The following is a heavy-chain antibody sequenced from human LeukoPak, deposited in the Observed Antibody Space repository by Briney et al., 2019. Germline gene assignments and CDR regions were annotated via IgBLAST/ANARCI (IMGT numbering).Heavy chain of an antibody. D-gene: IGHD2-2*01. CDR3: AREGMSCSSTTCFFDY. J-gene: IGHJ4*02. V-gene: IGHV3-33*01. Sequence: GGSLSLSCAASGFTFSSYGMHWVRQAPGKGLEEVAVIWYDGSIPYYADSVKGRFTISRDNSKNTLYLQMSSLRAEDTAVYYCAREGMSCSSTTCFFDYWGQETLVTVSS. CDR2: IWYDGSIP. CDR1: GFTFSSYG.